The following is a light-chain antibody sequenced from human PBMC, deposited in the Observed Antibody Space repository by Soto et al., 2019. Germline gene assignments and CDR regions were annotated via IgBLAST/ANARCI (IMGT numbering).Light chain of an antibody. CDR3: QQYNTYPLT. Sequence: DILMTQSPSTLSASVGDRVTITCRARQSISTWLAWYQQKPGKAPKLLIYKASSLEGGVPSRFSGSGSGTEFNITISSLRPDNFATYYCQQYNTYPLTFGGGTPVEIK. V-gene: IGKV1-5*03. J-gene: IGKJ4*01. CDR2: KAS. CDR1: QSISTW.